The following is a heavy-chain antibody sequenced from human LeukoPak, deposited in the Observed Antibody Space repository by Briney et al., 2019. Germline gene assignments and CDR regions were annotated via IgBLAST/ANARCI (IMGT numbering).Heavy chain of an antibody. CDR2: ISSSGFTM. CDR3: ARDRGYCSGGICYTVLDY. Sequence: GGSLRLSCVASGFTFSSYEMNWVRQAPGKGLEWVSYISSSGFTMYYADSVEGRFTISRDNARNSLYLQMNSLGGEDTAVYYCARDRGYCSGGICYTVLDYWGQGTLVTVSS. CDR1: GFTFSSYE. J-gene: IGHJ4*02. D-gene: IGHD2-15*01. V-gene: IGHV3-48*03.